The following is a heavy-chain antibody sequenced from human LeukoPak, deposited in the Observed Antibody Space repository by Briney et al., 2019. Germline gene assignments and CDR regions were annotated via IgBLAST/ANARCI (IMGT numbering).Heavy chain of an antibody. Sequence: GASVKVSCKASGYTFTGYYMHWVRQAPGQGLEWMGWINPNSGGTNYAQKFQGRVTMTRDTSISTAYMELSRLRSDDTAVYYCARLYRDGYNPLPYYFDYWGQGTLVTVSS. D-gene: IGHD5-24*01. V-gene: IGHV1-2*02. CDR3: ARLYRDGYNPLPYYFDY. J-gene: IGHJ4*02. CDR2: INPNSGGT. CDR1: GYTFTGYY.